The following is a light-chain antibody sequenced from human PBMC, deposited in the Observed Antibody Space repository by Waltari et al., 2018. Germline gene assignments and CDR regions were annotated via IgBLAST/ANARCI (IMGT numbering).Light chain of an antibody. CDR3: QQYDSSPLT. CDR2: GTS. J-gene: IGKJ4*01. Sequence: EILLTQSPGTLSLSPGERATVSCRASQSLTSNYLAWYQDKLGQAPRLLIFGTSSRATDIPDRFSGSGSGTDFTLTISRLEADDFAVYYCQQYDSSPLTFGGGTKVEIK. V-gene: IGKV3-20*01. CDR1: QSLTSNY.